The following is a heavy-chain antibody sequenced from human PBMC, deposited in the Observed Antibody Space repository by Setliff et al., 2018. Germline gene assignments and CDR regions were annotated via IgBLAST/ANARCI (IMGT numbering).Heavy chain of an antibody. J-gene: IGHJ6*03. CDR3: ARDRRDYIGAGSSEIDYYYYYYMDV. CDR2: ISPGRSI. D-gene: IGHD3-10*01. V-gene: IGHV4-4*08. Sequence: SETLSLTCNVSGASISSSYWTWIRQPPGNELEWIGSISPGRSINYNPSLRSRVTISGDTSKNQISLNLSSGTAADTAVYYCARDRRDYIGAGSSEIDYYYYYYMDVW. CDR1: GASISSSY.